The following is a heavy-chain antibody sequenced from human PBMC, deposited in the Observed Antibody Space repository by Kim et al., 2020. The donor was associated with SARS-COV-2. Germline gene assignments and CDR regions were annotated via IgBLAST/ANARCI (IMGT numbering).Heavy chain of an antibody. V-gene: IGHV3-11*01. D-gene: IGHD6-13*01. CDR1: GFTFSDYY. CDR3: AGTYSSSWYRRSVWYFDL. J-gene: IGHJ2*01. CDR2: ISSSGSTI. Sequence: GGSLRLSCAASGFTFSDYYMSWIRQAPGKGLEWVSYISSSGSTIYYADSVKGRFTISRDNAKNSLYLQMNSLRAEDTAVYYCAGTYSSSWYRRSVWYFDLWGRGTLVTVSS.